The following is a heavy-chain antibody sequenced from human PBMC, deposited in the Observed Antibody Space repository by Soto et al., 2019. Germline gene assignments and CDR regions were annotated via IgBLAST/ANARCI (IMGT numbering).Heavy chain of an antibody. CDR1: GGSTSDKSYF. Sequence: PSETLSLTCSVSGGSTSDKSYFWGWVRQSPGKGLEWIGSMYYSGSSYYNPSLRSRVAISVDTSKNQFSLKLRSVTDADTAVYLCARKRLPRLKPEFEIWGQGTLVTSPQ. CDR2: MYYSGSS. CDR3: ARKRLPRLKPEFEI. J-gene: IGHJ4*02. V-gene: IGHV4-39*01. D-gene: IGHD2-21*02.